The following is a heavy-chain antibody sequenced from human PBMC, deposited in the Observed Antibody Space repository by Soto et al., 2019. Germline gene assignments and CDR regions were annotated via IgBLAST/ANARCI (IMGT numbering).Heavy chain of an antibody. CDR1: GGSISSGGYS. D-gene: IGHD2-2*01. Sequence: QLQLQESGSGLVKPSQTLSLTCAVSGGSISSGGYSWSWIRQPPGTGLEWIGYIYHSGSTYYNPSLKSRVTISVDRSKNQFSLKLSSVTAADTAVYYCARGGEYCSSTSCSNWFDPWGQGTLVTVSS. CDR2: IYHSGST. CDR3: ARGGEYCSSTSCSNWFDP. V-gene: IGHV4-30-2*01. J-gene: IGHJ5*02.